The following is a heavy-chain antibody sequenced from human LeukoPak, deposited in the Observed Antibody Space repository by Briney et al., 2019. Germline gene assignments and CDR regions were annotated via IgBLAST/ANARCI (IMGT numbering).Heavy chain of an antibody. Sequence: SETLSLTCTVSGGSISSYYWSWIRQPPGKGLEWIGYIYYSGSTNYNPSLKSRVTISVDTSKNKFSLKLSSVTAADTAVYYCARAHYGDYVDGMDVWGQGTTVTVSS. V-gene: IGHV4-59*01. CDR2: IYYSGST. J-gene: IGHJ6*02. D-gene: IGHD4-17*01. CDR1: GGSISSYY. CDR3: ARAHYGDYVDGMDV.